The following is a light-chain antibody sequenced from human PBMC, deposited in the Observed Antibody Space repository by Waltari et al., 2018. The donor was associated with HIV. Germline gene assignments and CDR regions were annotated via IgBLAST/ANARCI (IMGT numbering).Light chain of an antibody. CDR2: SNK. Sequence: QSVLTQPPSASGTPGQRVTISCSGTSANIGSNTANWYQQLPETAPKLLIYSNKQRPSGVPDRFSGSKSGTSASLAISGLQSEDEADYYCAAWDDSLNGVVFGGGTKLTVL. V-gene: IGLV1-44*01. J-gene: IGLJ2*01. CDR3: AAWDDSLNGVV. CDR1: SANIGSNT.